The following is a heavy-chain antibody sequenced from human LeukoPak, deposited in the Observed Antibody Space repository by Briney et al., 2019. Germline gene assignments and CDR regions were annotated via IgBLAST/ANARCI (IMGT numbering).Heavy chain of an antibody. CDR3: TRGRSQYYYDSSGYSLLFYY. Sequence: SETLSLTCTVSGGSISSYYWSWIRQPPGRGLEWIGYIYYSGSPNYNPSLKTRVTISVDTSKNQFSLKLSSVTAADTAVYYCTRGRSQYYYDSSGYSLLFYYWGQGTLVTVSS. V-gene: IGHV4-59*12. D-gene: IGHD3-22*01. J-gene: IGHJ4*02. CDR1: GGSISSYY. CDR2: IYYSGSP.